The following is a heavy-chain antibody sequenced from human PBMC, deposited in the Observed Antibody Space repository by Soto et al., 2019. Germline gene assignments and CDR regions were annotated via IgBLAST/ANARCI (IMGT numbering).Heavy chain of an antibody. D-gene: IGHD3-22*01. CDR1: GGSISSSSYY. V-gene: IGHV4-39*01. CDR2: IYYSGST. CDR3: ALIAQRDSSGYSGPDDY. Sequence: QLQLQESGPGLVKPSETLSLTCTVSGGSISSSSYYWGWIRQPPGKGLEWIGSIYYSGSTYYNPSLKSRVTISVDTSKNQFSLKLSSVTAADTAVYYCALIAQRDSSGYSGPDDYWGQGTLVTVSS. J-gene: IGHJ4*02.